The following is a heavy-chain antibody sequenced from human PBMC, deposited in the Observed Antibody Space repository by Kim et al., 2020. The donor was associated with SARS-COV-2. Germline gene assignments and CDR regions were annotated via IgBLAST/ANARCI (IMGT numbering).Heavy chain of an antibody. Sequence: YHPPLKSRVTISVETSKNQFSLKLSSVTAADTAVYYCASSTGGIAAASHPWGQGTLVTVSS. CDR3: ASSTGGIAAASHP. J-gene: IGHJ5*02. D-gene: IGHD6-13*01. V-gene: IGHV4-39*01.